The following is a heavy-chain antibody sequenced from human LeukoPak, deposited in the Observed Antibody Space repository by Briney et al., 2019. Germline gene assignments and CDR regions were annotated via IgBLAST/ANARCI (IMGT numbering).Heavy chain of an antibody. D-gene: IGHD3-16*01. J-gene: IGHJ4*02. CDR2: ISASGGST. Sequence: GGSLRLSCAASGFIFNKYAMSWVRQAPGKGLEWVSGISASGGSTYYADSVKGRFTISRDNSKNTLYLQMNSLRAEDTAVYYCAKVEGELDYWGQGTLVTVSS. V-gene: IGHV3-23*01. CDR1: GFIFNKYA. CDR3: AKVEGELDY.